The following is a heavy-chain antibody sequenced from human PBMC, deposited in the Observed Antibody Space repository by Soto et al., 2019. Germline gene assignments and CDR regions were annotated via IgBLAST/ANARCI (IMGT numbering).Heavy chain of an antibody. CDR2: INPNSGGT. Sequence: ASVKVSCKASGYTFTSYGISWVRQAPGQGLEWMGWINPNSGGTNYAQKFQGRVTMTRDTSISTAYMELSRLRSDDTAVYYCARGDYGSGSYYTYYYYGMDVWGQGTTVTVSS. V-gene: IGHV1-2*02. J-gene: IGHJ6*02. CDR1: GYTFTSYG. D-gene: IGHD3-10*01. CDR3: ARGDYGSGSYYTYYYYGMDV.